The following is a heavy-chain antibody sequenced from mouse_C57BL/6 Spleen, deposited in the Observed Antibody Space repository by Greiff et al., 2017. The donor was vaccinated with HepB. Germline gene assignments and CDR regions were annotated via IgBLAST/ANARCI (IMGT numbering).Heavy chain of an antibody. CDR2: IYPGDGDT. J-gene: IGHJ4*01. CDR3: ARGVVGYAMDY. V-gene: IGHV1-82*01. Sequence: QVQVKQSGPELVKPGASVKISCKASGYAFSSSWMNWVKQRPGKGLEWIGRIYPGDGDTNYNGKFKGKATLTADKSSSTAYMQLSSLTSEDSAVYFCARGVVGYAMDYWGQGTSVTVSS. CDR1: GYAFSSSW.